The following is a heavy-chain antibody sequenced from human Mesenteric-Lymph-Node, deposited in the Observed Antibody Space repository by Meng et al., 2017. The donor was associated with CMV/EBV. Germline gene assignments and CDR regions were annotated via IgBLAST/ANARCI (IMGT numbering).Heavy chain of an antibody. V-gene: IGHV1-2*02. J-gene: IGHJ6*02. D-gene: IGHD6-6*01. CDR1: GYTFTGYF. CDR2: INPNTGVT. CDR3: ARDRLFAARTYGLDV. Sequence: ASVQVSCNASGYTFTGYFIHWVRQAPGQGLEWMGWINPNTGVTSYASRFKGRLTMTRDTSINTVHMELSRLTNNDTAVYFCARDRLFAARTYGLDVWGQGSTVTVSS.